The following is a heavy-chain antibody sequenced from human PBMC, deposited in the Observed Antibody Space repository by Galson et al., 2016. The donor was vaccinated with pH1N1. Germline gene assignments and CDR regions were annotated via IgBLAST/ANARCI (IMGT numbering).Heavy chain of an antibody. D-gene: IGHD6-13*01. Sequence: SVKVSCKVSGYTLTELSMHWVRQSPGKGLEWMGGFDPEDGETIYAQKLQGRVTITEDTSTETAYMELSSLRSEDTAVYYCATVIAAGYGMDGWGQGTTVTVSS. CDR3: ATVIAAGYGMDG. CDR1: GYTLTELS. J-gene: IGHJ6*02. CDR2: FDPEDGET. V-gene: IGHV1-24*01.